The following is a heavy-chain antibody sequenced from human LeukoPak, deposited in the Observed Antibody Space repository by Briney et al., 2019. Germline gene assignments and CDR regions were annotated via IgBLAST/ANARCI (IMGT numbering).Heavy chain of an antibody. D-gene: IGHD5-12*01. CDR2: ISRTSSDI. CDR1: GFTFSHYS. Sequence: GRSLRLSCAASGFTFSHYSMDWVRQAPGKGLEWVSSISRTSSDIYYADSVKGRFTISRDNAKNSLYLQMNSLRAEDTAVYYCASTLDIVATIEDDYWGQGTLVTVSS. CDR3: ASTLDIVATIEDDY. J-gene: IGHJ4*02. V-gene: IGHV3-21*01.